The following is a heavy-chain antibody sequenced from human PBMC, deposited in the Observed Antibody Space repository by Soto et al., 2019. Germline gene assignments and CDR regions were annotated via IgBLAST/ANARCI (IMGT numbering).Heavy chain of an antibody. CDR3: ATDRGTYCSSISCHPLDY. V-gene: IGHV3-30*03. J-gene: IGHJ4*02. Sequence: QVQLVESGGGVVQPGRSLRLSCAASGFTFSSDGMHWVRQAPGKGLEWVAVISYDGSNKYYADSVKGRFTISRDNSKNTLYLQMNSLRAEDTAVYYCATDRGTYCSSISCHPLDYWGQGTLVTVSS. D-gene: IGHD2-2*01. CDR1: GFTFSSDG. CDR2: ISYDGSNK.